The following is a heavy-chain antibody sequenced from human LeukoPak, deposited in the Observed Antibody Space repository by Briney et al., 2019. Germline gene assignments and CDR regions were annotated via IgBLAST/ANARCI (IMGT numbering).Heavy chain of an antibody. CDR2: ISAYNGNT. Sequence: ASVKVSCKASGYTFTSYGISWVRQAPGQGLEWMGWISAYNGNTNYAQKLQGRVTMTTDTSTSTAYMELRSLRSDDTAVYDCARQWPTRNVITWDNWFDPWGQGTLVTVSS. V-gene: IGHV1-18*01. D-gene: IGHD6-19*01. CDR1: GYTFTSYG. CDR3: ARQWPTRNVITWDNWFDP. J-gene: IGHJ5*02.